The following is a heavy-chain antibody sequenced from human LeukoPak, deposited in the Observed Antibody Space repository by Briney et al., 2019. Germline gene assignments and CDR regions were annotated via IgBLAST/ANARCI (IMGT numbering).Heavy chain of an antibody. D-gene: IGHD2-15*01. CDR2: IYYSGST. CDR3: AREVICSGGSCYPDHPFDY. CDR1: GGSVSSGSYY. Sequence: NPSETLSLTCTVSGGSVSSGSYYWRWTRQPPGKGLEWIGYIYYSGSTNYNPSLKSRVTISVDTSKNQFSLKLSSVTAADTAVYYCAREVICSGGSCYPDHPFDYWGQGTLVTVSS. V-gene: IGHV4-61*01. J-gene: IGHJ4*02.